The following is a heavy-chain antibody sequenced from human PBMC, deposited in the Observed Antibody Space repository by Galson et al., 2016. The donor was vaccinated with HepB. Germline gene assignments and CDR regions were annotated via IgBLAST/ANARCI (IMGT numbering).Heavy chain of an antibody. Sequence: SLRLSCAASGFTFSTYAMNWVRQAPGKGLEWVSGISYSGDTTYYAASVKGRFTISRNNSNDMLYLHMTSLRAEDTAVYYCAKTSTRWYGREFDNYWGQGTLLTVSS. CDR3: AKTSTRWYGREFDNY. V-gene: IGHV3-23*01. D-gene: IGHD6-13*01. CDR2: ISYSGDTT. J-gene: IGHJ4*02. CDR1: GFTFSTYA.